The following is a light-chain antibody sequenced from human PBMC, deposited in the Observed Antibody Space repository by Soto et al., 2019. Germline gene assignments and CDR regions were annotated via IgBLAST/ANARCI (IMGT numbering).Light chain of an antibody. CDR3: QQSLSTPYT. V-gene: IGKV1-39*01. CDR2: SAS. Sequence: DIQMTQSPSSLSASVGGRVTITCRASQSISSYLNWYQQNPGKAPKLLISSASSLHSGVPSRFSGSGSGTDFTLTISSLRPEDFATYYCQQSLSTPYTFGQGTKLEIK. CDR1: QSISSY. J-gene: IGKJ2*01.